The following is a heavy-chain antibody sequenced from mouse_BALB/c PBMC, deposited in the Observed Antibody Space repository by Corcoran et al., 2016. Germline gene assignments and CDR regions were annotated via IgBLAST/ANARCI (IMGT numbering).Heavy chain of an antibody. CDR2: KYTNTGEL. CDR3: ARSSYYYGSSLWYIDY. V-gene: IGHV9-2*02. CDR1: GYTFATYA. J-gene: IGHJ2*01. D-gene: IGHD1-1*01. Sequence: QIQVEQCEPKQKKPGVTVAISCTASGYTFATYAMHWVKQAPRKGLKLMGWKYTNTGELTYGDDFKGRFAFSLETSASTAYLQSNNLKNEDIATYFCARSSYYYGSSLWYIDYWGQGTTLTVSS.